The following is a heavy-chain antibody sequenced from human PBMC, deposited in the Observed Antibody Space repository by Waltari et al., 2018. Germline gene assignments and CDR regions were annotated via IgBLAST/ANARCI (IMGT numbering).Heavy chain of an antibody. D-gene: IGHD3-3*01. CDR3: AKGHISNDFWSGSLDF. J-gene: IGHJ4*02. V-gene: IGHV3-9*03. CDR2: ISWNSGSI. CDR1: GFTFDDYS. Sequence: EVQVVESGGGLVQHGRSLRLSCAASGFTFDDYSLHWVRQAPGKGLEWVSGISWNSGSIGYADSVKGRFTISRDNAKNSLYLQMNSVRAEDMALYYCAKGHISNDFWSGSLDFWGQGTLVTVSS.